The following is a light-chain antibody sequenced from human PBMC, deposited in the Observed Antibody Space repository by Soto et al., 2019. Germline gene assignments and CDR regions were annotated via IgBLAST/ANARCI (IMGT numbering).Light chain of an antibody. CDR3: LQKYFYPFT. CDR2: AAS. J-gene: IGKJ3*01. Sequence: AIQMTQSPSSLSASVGDRVTITCRASQGIRNDLDWFQQKPGKAPQLLIYAASNLQSGVPARFSGGGSCTDFTLSISSLQPEDFATYYCLQKYFYPFTFGPGTKVDIK. CDR1: QGIRND. V-gene: IGKV1-6*01.